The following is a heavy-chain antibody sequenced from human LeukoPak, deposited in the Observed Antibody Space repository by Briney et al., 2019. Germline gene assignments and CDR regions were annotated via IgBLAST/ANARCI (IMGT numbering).Heavy chain of an antibody. D-gene: IGHD6-13*01. V-gene: IGHV3-48*03. CDR1: GFTFSSYE. CDR2: ISSSGSTI. Sequence: GGSLRLSCAASGFTFSSYEMNWVRQAPGKGLEWVSYISSSGSTIYYADSVKGRFTISRDNAKNSLYLQMNSLRAEDTAVYYCARARSRRAAAGTPFDYWGQGTLVTVSS. CDR3: ARARSRRAAAGTPFDY. J-gene: IGHJ4*02.